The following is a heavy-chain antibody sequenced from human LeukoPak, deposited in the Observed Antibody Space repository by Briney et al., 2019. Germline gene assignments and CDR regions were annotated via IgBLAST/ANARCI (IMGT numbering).Heavy chain of an antibody. D-gene: IGHD6-19*01. CDR3: AKEISGWYDGKWFDP. V-gene: IGHV3-23*01. Sequence: GGSLRLSCAASGFTFSSYAMSWVRQAPGKGLEWVSAISGSGGSTYYTDSVKGRFTISRDNSKNTLYLQMNSLRAEDTAVYYCAKEISGWYDGKWFDPWGQGTLVTVSS. J-gene: IGHJ5*02. CDR2: ISGSGGST. CDR1: GFTFSSYA.